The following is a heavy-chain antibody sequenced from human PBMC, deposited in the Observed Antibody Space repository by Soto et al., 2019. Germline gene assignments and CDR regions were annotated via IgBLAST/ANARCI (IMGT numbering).Heavy chain of an antibody. D-gene: IGHD3-9*01. CDR1: GGTFSSNA. CDR2: IIPIYASP. V-gene: IGHV1-69*06. CDR3: AVTVTGSRSPLAH. J-gene: IGHJ4*02. Sequence: QVQLVQSGAEVKKPGSSVKVSCKASGGTFSSNAISWLRQAPGQGLEWMGGIIPIYASPNYAQNFQGRVTVTADKATSTAYLELSRLKFADSAIYYCAVTVTGSRSPLAHWGRGTLVIVSS.